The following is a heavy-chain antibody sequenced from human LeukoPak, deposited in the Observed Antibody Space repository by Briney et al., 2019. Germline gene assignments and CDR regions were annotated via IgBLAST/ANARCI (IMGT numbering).Heavy chain of an antibody. CDR2: IIPIFGTA. V-gene: IGHV1-69*06. Sequence: SVKVSCKASGGTFSSYAISWVRQAPGQGLEWMGRIIPIFGTANYAQKFQGRVTITADKSTSTAYMELSSLRSEDTAVYYCARDKGRYSYGTYPFDYWGQRTLVTVSS. CDR3: ARDKGRYSYGTYPFDY. J-gene: IGHJ4*02. D-gene: IGHD5-18*01. CDR1: GGTFSSYA.